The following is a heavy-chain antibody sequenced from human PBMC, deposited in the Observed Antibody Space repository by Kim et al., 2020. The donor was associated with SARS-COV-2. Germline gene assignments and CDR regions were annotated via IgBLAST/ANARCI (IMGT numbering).Heavy chain of an antibody. J-gene: IGHJ4*02. CDR3: GRVAAVTRLDY. CDR2: LFYSGST. Sequence: SETLSLTCAVSGASIGSSYWAWIRQSPGKGLEWIGYLFYSGSTIYNASLKSRLAISVDTSRSELSLKLTSVTPVDTAFYYCGRVAAVTRLDYLGQGSLVT. CDR1: GASIGSSY. D-gene: IGHD4-17*01. V-gene: IGHV4-59*13.